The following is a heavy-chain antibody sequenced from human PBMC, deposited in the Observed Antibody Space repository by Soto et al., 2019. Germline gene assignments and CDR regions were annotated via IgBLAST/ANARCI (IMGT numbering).Heavy chain of an antibody. V-gene: IGHV3-30-3*01. Sequence: QVQLVESGGGVVQPGRSLRLSCAASGFTFSSYAMHWVRQAPGKGLEWVAVISYDGSNKYYADSVKGRFTISRDNSKNTLYLQMNSLRAEDTAVYYCARVWGRRYDFWSGSDYWGQGTLVTVSS. CDR3: ARVWGRRYDFWSGSDY. CDR1: GFTFSSYA. CDR2: ISYDGSNK. J-gene: IGHJ4*02. D-gene: IGHD3-3*01.